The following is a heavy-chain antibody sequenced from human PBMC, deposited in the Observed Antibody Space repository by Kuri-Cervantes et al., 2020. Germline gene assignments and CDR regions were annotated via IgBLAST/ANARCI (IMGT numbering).Heavy chain of an antibody. D-gene: IGHD4-17*01. CDR2: ISSSSDYI. CDR3: ARGDGVDY. Sequence: GESLKISCAASGFTFSSYSMNWVRQAPGKGLEWVSSISSSSDYIYYADSVKGRFTISRDNAKNSLYLQMNSLRAEDTAVYYCARGDGVDYWGQGTLVTVSS. J-gene: IGHJ4*02. CDR1: GFTFSSYS. V-gene: IGHV3-21*01.